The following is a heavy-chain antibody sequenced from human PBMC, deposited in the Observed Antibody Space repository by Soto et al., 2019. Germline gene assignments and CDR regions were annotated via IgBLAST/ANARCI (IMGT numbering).Heavy chain of an antibody. J-gene: IGHJ3*02. CDR2: IKSKTDGGTT. Sequence: GGSLRLSCAASGFTFSNAWMSWVRQAPGKWLEWVGRIKSKTDGGTTDYAAPVKARFTISRDDSKNTMYLQMNSLKTEDTAVYYCTTADRYYYDSSGYLAKAFDIWGQGTMVTV. D-gene: IGHD3-22*01. CDR3: TTADRYYYDSSGYLAKAFDI. CDR1: GFTFSNAW. V-gene: IGHV3-15*01.